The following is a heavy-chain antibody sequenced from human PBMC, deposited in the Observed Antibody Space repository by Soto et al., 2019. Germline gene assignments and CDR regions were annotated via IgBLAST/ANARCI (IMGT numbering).Heavy chain of an antibody. V-gene: IGHV4-4*07. CDR3: ARDRRGGTRPHYYDSSGYYNPFDR. Sequence: SETLSLTCTVSGGSISFYYWSWIRQPAGKGLEWIGRVYSSGNTNYNPSLKSRLTMSVDMSNNQFSLKLRSVTAADTAMYYCARDRRGGTRPHYYDSSGYYNPFDRWGQGTLVTVSS. J-gene: IGHJ4*02. D-gene: IGHD3-22*01. CDR2: VYSSGNT. CDR1: GGSISFYY.